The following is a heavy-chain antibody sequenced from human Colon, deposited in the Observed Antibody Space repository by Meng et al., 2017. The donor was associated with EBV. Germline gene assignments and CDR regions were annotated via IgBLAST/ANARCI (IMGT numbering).Heavy chain of an antibody. V-gene: IGHV6-1*01. D-gene: IGHD1/OR15-1a*01. CDR3: ARDYGTSRPFEY. Sequence: QREQSGAGLVSPSQTLSPTVAISGDSVSSTGAAWTWIRQSQSRCLEWLGRTYDRSKWHNDYAVSVKGRIAINPDTSKNQFFLQLNSVTPEDTAVYYCARDYGTSRPFEYWGQGILVTVSS. CDR2: TYDRSKWHN. J-gene: IGHJ4*02. CDR1: GDSVSSTGAA.